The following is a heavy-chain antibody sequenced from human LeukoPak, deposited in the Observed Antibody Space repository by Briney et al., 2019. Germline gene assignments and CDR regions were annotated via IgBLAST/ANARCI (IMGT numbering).Heavy chain of an antibody. D-gene: IGHD2-21*02. CDR1: GGSISSRSYY. CDR3: ARTYCGGDCRGYYYHYYMDV. V-gene: IGHV4-61*02. J-gene: IGHJ6*03. Sequence: SETLSLTCTVSGGSISSRSYYWSWIRQPAGKGLEWIGRIYTSGSTNYNPSLKSRVTISVDRSKNQFSLQLSSVTAADTAVYYCARTYCGGDCRGYYYHYYMDVWGKGTTVTISS. CDR2: IYTSGST.